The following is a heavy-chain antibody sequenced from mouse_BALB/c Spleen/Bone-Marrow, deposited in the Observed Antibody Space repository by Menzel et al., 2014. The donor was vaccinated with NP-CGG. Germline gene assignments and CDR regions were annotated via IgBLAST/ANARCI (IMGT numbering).Heavy chain of an antibody. Sequence: QVQLQQPGAELAKPGASVKMSCKASGYTFTSYWMHWVKQRPGQGLEWIGYINPSTGYTDYNQKFNDKATLTADKSSSTAYMQLSSLTSKDSAVYYCARSNPLYAMDYWGQGTSVTVSS. CDR2: INPSTGYT. J-gene: IGHJ4*01. D-gene: IGHD2-5*01. CDR1: GYTFTSYW. V-gene: IGHV1-7*01. CDR3: ARSNPLYAMDY.